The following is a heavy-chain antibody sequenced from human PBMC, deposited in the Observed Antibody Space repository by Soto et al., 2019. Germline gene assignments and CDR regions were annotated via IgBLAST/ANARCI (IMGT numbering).Heavy chain of an antibody. CDR1: GGSISSSSYY. J-gene: IGHJ4*02. V-gene: IGHV4-39*01. Sequence: TSETLSLTCTVSGGSISSSSYYWGWIRQPPGKGLEWIGSIYYSGSTYYNPSLKSRVTISVDTSKNQFSLKLSSVTAADTAVYYCARCITIFGVVSPYFDYWGQGTLVTVSS. CDR3: ARCITIFGVVSPYFDY. CDR2: IYYSGST. D-gene: IGHD3-3*01.